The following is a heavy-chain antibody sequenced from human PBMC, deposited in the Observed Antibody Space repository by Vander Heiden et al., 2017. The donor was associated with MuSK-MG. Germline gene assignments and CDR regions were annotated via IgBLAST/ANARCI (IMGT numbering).Heavy chain of an antibody. CDR3: ASGSNYYYYMDV. CDR2: IYYSGST. V-gene: IGHV4-59*01. CDR1: GGSISSYY. Sequence: QVQLQESGPGLVKPSETLSLTCTVSGGSISSYYWSWLRQPPGKGLEWIGYIYYSGSTNYNPSLKSRVTISVDTSKNQFSLKLSSVTAADTAVYYCASGSNYYYYMDVWGKGTTVTVSS. D-gene: IGHD3-10*01. J-gene: IGHJ6*03.